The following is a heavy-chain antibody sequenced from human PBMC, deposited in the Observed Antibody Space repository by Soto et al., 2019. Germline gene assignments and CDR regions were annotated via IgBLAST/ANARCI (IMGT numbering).Heavy chain of an antibody. CDR3: ARLLVTMVRRVPIYDAFDI. CDR2: IYYSGST. D-gene: IGHD3-10*01. V-gene: IGHV4-39*01. CDR1: GGSISSSSYY. Sequence: SETLSLTCTVSGGSISSSSYYWGWIRQPPGKGLEWIGSIYYSGSTYYNPSLKSRVTISVDTSKNQFSLKLSSVTAADTAVYYCARLLVTMVRRVPIYDAFDIWGQGTMVT. J-gene: IGHJ3*02.